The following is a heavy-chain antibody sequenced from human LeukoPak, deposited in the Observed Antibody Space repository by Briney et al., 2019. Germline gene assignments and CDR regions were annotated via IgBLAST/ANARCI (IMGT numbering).Heavy chain of an antibody. CDR2: ISDSGQSP. V-gene: IGHV3-23*01. J-gene: IGHJ4*02. CDR1: GFTFNSYA. CDR3: AKDPGAFPYFFDS. D-gene: IGHD2/OR15-2a*01. Sequence: PGGSLRLSCAASGFTFNSYAMSWVRQPPGKGLEYVSGISDSGQSPYYAASVRGRFTISRDNSKNTLYLQMNSLKVEDTAVYYCAKDPGAFPYFFDSWGQGTLVIVSS.